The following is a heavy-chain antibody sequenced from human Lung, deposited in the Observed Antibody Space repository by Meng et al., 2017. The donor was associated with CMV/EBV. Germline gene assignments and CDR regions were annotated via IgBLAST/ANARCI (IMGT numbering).Heavy chain of an antibody. Sequence: SXTXSLXCAVSGGSISSNNWWSWVRQSPGKGLEWIGEISHSERTNYNPSLQSRVTISVDKSKNQFSLNLSSMTAADTAVYYCARLVGVPAAIGWFDPWGQGTXVTVSS. CDR1: GGSISSNNW. J-gene: IGHJ5*02. CDR2: ISHSERT. CDR3: ARLVGVPAAIGWFDP. V-gene: IGHV4-4*02. D-gene: IGHD2-2*01.